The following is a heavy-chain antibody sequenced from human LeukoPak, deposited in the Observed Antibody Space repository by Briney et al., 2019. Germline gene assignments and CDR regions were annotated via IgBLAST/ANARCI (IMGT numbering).Heavy chain of an antibody. CDR1: GFTFSSYG. CDR3: TTVQTLSGMRLLGELDY. J-gene: IGHJ4*02. CDR2: IWYDGGNK. Sequence: GSLRLSCAASGFTFSSYGMHWVRQAPGKGLEWVAVIWYDGGNKYYADSVKGRLTISRDNSKNTLYLQMNSLKTEDTAVYYCTTVQTLSGMRLLGELDYWGQGTLVTVSS. V-gene: IGHV3-33*01. D-gene: IGHD3-16*01.